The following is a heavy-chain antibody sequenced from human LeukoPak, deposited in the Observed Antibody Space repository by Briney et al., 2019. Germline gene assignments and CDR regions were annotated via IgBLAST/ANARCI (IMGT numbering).Heavy chain of an antibody. D-gene: IGHD6-13*01. Sequence: SETLSLTCTVSDGSISSYYWSWIRQPPGKGLEWIGYIYYSGSTNYNPSLKSRVTISVDTSKNQFSLKLSSVTAADTAAYYCASIAAVRTLQPQFDYWGQGTLVTVSS. CDR3: ASIAAVRTLQPQFDY. J-gene: IGHJ4*02. CDR1: DGSISSYY. V-gene: IGHV4-59*08. CDR2: IYYSGST.